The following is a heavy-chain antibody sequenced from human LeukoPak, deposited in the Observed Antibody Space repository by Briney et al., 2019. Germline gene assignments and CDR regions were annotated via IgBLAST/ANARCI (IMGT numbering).Heavy chain of an antibody. V-gene: IGHV3-48*04. J-gene: IGHJ4*02. CDR3: AREIRGDYEAYYFDY. D-gene: IGHD2-21*02. CDR1: GFTFSNHG. Sequence: GGTLRLSCAASGFTFSNHGMNWVRQAPGKGLEWVSDIGGSGDTIYYADSVKGRFTISRDNAKNSLYLQMNSLGAEDTAVYYCAREIRGDYEAYYFDYWGQGTLVTASS. CDR2: IGGSGDTI.